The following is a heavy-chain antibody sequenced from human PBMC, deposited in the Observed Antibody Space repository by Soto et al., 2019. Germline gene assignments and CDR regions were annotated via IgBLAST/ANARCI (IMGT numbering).Heavy chain of an antibody. D-gene: IGHD3-9*01. CDR2: INPNSGGT. V-gene: IGHV1-2*02. Sequence: ASVKVSFKASGYTFTGYYMHWLRQAPGQGLEWMGWINPNSGGTNYAQKFQGRVTMTRDTSISTAYMELSRLRSDDTAVYYCARDKYYDILTGPGWFDPWGQGTLVTVSS. CDR3: ARDKYYDILTGPGWFDP. CDR1: GYTFTGYY. J-gene: IGHJ5*02.